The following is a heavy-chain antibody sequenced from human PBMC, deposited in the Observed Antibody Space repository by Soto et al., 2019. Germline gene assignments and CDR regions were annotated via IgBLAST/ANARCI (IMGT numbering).Heavy chain of an antibody. J-gene: IGHJ4*02. Sequence: ASVKVSCKGSGYTFTSYGIAWVRQAPGQGLEWMGWISAHNDNTNYAQKVQGRVTVTRDTSTSTAYMELRNLRPDDTAVYYCARGRYGDYWGQGALVTVSS. CDR3: ARGRYGDY. D-gene: IGHD1-1*01. CDR1: GYTFTSYG. CDR2: ISAHNDNT. V-gene: IGHV1-18*01.